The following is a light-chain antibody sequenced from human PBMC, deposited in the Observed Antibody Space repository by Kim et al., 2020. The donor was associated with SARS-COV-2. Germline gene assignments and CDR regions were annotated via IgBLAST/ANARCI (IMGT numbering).Light chain of an antibody. Sequence: QSALTQPASVSGSPGQSITISCTGTSSDVGSYNLVSWYQQHPGKAPKLMIYEGSKRPSGVSNRFSGSKSGNTASLTISGLQAEDEADYYCCSYAGSSPYVFRTGTSVTVL. CDR3: CSYAGSSPYV. CDR2: EGS. V-gene: IGLV2-23*01. CDR1: SSDVGSYNL. J-gene: IGLJ1*01.